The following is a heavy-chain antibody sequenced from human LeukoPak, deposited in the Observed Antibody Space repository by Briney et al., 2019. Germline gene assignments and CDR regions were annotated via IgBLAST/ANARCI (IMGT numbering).Heavy chain of an antibody. J-gene: IGHJ4*02. Sequence: GGSLRLSCAASGVTFSNNWMYWVRQAPGKGLVWVSRINSDGSITGYADSVKGRFTISRDSAKNTLYLQMNSLRAEDTAVYYCAKDGGYGSGSYYPDYWGQGTLVTVSS. V-gene: IGHV3-74*01. CDR2: INSDGSIT. CDR3: AKDGGYGSGSYYPDY. D-gene: IGHD3-10*01. CDR1: GVTFSNNW.